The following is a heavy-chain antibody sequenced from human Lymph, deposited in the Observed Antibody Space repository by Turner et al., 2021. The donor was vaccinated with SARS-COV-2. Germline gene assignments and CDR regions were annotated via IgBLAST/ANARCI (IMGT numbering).Heavy chain of an antibody. CDR2: IIPILGIA. D-gene: IGHD1-26*01. J-gene: IGHJ5*02. CDR1: GGTFSSYA. V-gene: IGHV1-69*04. CDR3: ARGRLDSFGGGYYSWFDP. Sequence: QVQLVQSGAEVKKPGSSVKVSCKASGGTFSSYAINWVRQAPGQGLEWMGRIIPILGIANDAKKFQGRVTITADKSTSTAYMELSSLRSEDTAVYYCARGRLDSFGGGYYSWFDPWGQGTLVTVSS.